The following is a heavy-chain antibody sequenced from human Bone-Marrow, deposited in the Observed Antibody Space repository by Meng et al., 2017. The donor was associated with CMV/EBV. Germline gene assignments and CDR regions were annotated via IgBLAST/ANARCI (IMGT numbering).Heavy chain of an antibody. V-gene: IGHV3-53*01. J-gene: IGHJ1*01. CDR1: GFTVSSNY. CDR3: ARDSGSSSWPNFQH. Sequence: GESLKISCAASGFTVSSNYMSWVRQAPGKGLEWVSVIYSGGSTYYADSVKGRFTISRDNSKNTLYLQMNSLRAEDTAVYYCARDSGSSSWPNFQHWGQGTLVIVSS. CDR2: IYSGGST. D-gene: IGHD6-13*01.